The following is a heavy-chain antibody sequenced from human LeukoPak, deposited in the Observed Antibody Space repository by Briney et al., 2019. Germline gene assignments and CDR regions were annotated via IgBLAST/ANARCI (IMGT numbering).Heavy chain of an antibody. J-gene: IGHJ4*02. CDR3: AGHSSYYGNFDY. Sequence: SGTLSLTPTDSCHSNRSDYYWAWVAQPPGKGLEWIGSIYHSGSTYYGPALKSRVTISVDTSKNQFSLKLSSVTAADAAVYYGAGHSSYYGNFDYWGQGTLVTVSS. D-gene: IGHD3-10*01. V-gene: IGHV4-38-2*02. CDR1: CHSNRSDYY. CDR2: IYHSGST.